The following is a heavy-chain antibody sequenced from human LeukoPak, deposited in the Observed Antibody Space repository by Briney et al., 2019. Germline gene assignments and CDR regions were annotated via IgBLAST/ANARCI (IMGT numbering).Heavy chain of an antibody. CDR3: ASEYSSGFYDY. D-gene: IGHD6-19*01. J-gene: IGHJ4*02. V-gene: IGHV3-7*01. CDR2: IKQDGSEK. CDR1: GFTFSSYW. Sequence: GGSLRLSCAASGFTFSSYWMSWVRQAPGKGLEWVANIKQDGSEKYYVDSVKGRFTISRDNAKNSLHLQMNSLRAEDTAVYYCASEYSSGFYDYWGQGTLVTVSS.